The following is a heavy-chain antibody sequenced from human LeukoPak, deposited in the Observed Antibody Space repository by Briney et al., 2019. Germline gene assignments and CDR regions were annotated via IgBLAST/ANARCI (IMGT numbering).Heavy chain of an antibody. D-gene: IGHD6-13*01. J-gene: IGHJ4*02. CDR1: GFTFSSYW. CDR2: IKQDGSET. CDR3: ARGGYSSSWYVVRGVLYFVY. V-gene: IGHV3-7*01. Sequence: GGSLRLSCAAPGFTFSSYWMSWVRQAPGKGLEWVANIKQDGSETYYVDSVKGRFTISRDNAKNSLYLQMNRLRAADTAVYNCARGGYSSSWYVVRGVLYFVYWGQGTLVTVSS.